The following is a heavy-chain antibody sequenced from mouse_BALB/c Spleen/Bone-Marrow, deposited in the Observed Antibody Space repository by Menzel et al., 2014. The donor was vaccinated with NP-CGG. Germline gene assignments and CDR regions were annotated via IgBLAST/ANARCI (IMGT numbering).Heavy chain of an antibody. Sequence: EVKLMESGGGLVQPGGSLRLSCATSGFTFTDYYMNWVRQPPGKALEWLGFIRNKAYGYTTEYSASVKGRFTISRDNSQGILYLQVNSLRAEDSATYYCARDMGGILFDSWGQGTTLTVSS. CDR1: GFTFTDYY. CDR3: ARDMGGILFDS. J-gene: IGHJ2*01. V-gene: IGHV7-3*02. CDR2: IRNKAYGYTT. D-gene: IGHD4-1*01.